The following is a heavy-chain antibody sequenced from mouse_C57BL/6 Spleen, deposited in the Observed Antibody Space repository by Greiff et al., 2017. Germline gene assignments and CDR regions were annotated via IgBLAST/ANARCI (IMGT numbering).Heavy chain of an antibody. D-gene: IGHD2-3*01. CDR3: ARGGRLYDGYPDY. CDR2: ISDGGSYT. CDR1: GFTFSSYA. J-gene: IGHJ2*01. Sequence: EVKVVESGGGLVKPGGSLKLSCAASGFTFSSYAMSWVRQTPEKRLEWVATISDGGSYTYYPDNVKGRFTISRDNAKNNLYLQMSHLKSEDTAMYYCARGGRLYDGYPDYWGQGTTLTVSS. V-gene: IGHV5-4*03.